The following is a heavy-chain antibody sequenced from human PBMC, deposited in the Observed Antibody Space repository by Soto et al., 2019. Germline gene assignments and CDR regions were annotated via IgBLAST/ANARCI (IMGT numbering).Heavy chain of an antibody. Sequence: ESLTMSFTGSGYSFTSYWIGWVRQMPGKGLEWMGIIYPGDSDTRYSPSFQGQVTISADKSISTAYLQWSSLKASDTAMYYCERSGGENYYYYGMDVWGQGTKVTVSS. CDR2: IYPGDSDT. D-gene: IGHD3-10*01. CDR1: GYSFTSYW. V-gene: IGHV5-51*01. J-gene: IGHJ6*02. CDR3: ERSGGENYYYYGMDV.